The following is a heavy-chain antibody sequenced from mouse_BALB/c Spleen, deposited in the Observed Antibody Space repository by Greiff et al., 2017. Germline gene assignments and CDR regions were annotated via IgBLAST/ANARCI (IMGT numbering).Heavy chain of an antibody. CDR3: ARALYYAMDY. J-gene: IGHJ4*01. Sequence: DVQLQESGPGLVKPSQSLSLTCTVTGYSITSDYAWNWIRQFPGNKLEWMGYISYSGSTSYNPSLKSRISITRDTSKNRFFLQLNSVTTEDTATYYCARALYYAMDYWGQGTSVTVSS. CDR2: ISYSGST. V-gene: IGHV3-2*02. CDR1: GYSITSDYA.